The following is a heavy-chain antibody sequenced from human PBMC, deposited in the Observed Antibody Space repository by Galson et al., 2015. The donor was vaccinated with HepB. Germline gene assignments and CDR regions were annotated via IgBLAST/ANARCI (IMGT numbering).Heavy chain of an antibody. CDR2: INVYNGNV. J-gene: IGHJ6*02. Sequence: SVKVSCKASGYTLNTYGISWVRQAPGQGLEWMGWINVYNGNVNYAHKLQGRLTMTTDTSTSTAYMELKSLRSGDTAVYYCARERRMFSGSWERYYYNYGMDVWGQGTTVTVSS. CDR3: ARERRMFSGSWERYYYNYGMDV. D-gene: IGHD1-1*01. V-gene: IGHV1-18*01. CDR1: GYTLNTYG.